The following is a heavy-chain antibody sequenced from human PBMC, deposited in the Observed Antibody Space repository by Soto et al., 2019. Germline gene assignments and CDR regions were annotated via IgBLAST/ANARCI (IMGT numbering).Heavy chain of an antibody. D-gene: IGHD3-22*01. CDR1: GGSISNLY. V-gene: IGHV4-59*11. J-gene: IGHJ4*02. CDR3: ARSVGYYDEGYYFDY. CDR2: ISDSGST. Sequence: SETLSLTCVVSGGSISNLYWSWIRQPPGKGLEWIGYISDSGSTSFNPSLKSRVAMSVDTSENEYSPTLTSVTAADTAVYYCARSVGYYDEGYYFDYWGQGIPVTVSS.